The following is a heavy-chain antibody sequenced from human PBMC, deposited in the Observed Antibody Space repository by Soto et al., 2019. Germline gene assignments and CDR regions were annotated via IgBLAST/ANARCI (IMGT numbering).Heavy chain of an antibody. Sequence: EVQLLESGGGLVQPGGSLRLSCAASGFTFSSYAMSWVRQAPGKGLEWVSAISGSGGSTYYADSVKGRFTISRDNSKNALYLQMHSLRVEDTAVYYCAKDVRYYDSSGQYAFDIWGQGTMVTVSS. CDR3: AKDVRYYDSSGQYAFDI. CDR1: GFTFSSYA. D-gene: IGHD3-22*01. CDR2: ISGSGGST. V-gene: IGHV3-23*01. J-gene: IGHJ3*02.